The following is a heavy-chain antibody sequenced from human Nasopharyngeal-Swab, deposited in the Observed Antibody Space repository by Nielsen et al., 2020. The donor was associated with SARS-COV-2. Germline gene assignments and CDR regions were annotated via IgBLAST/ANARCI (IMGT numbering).Heavy chain of an antibody. D-gene: IGHD5-18*01. Sequence: SGPTLVKPPQTLTLTCTFSGFSLSAAGVGVGWIRQAPGKALEWVAPIFWDDDKRYSPSLKTRPTITKDTSKNQVVLTITNVGPMDTATYYCAHTDTAMVTGLLPDYWGQGTLVTVSS. CDR2: IFWDDDK. V-gene: IGHV2-5*02. CDR3: AHTDTAMVTGLLPDY. J-gene: IGHJ4*02. CDR1: GFSLSAAGVG.